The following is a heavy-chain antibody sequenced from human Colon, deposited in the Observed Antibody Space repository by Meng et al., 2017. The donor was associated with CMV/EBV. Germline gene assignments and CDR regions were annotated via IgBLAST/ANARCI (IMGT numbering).Heavy chain of an antibody. CDR1: GFTFSLYW. V-gene: IGHV3-7*02. CDR2: IKWDGSEK. J-gene: IGHJ2*01. CDR3: AAGEGWYFDL. Sequence: EFLGAGGGLVQPGGSPRLSCPASGFTFSLYWMHWVRQAPGRGLEWVASIKWDGSEKYYVNSMKGRFTISRDNAKNSLYLQMNSLRPEDTAVYYCAAGEGWYFDLWGRGTLVTVSS.